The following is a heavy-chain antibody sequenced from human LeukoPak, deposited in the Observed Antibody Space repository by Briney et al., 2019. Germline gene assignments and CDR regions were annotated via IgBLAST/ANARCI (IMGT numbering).Heavy chain of an antibody. D-gene: IGHD4-11*01. Sequence: SETLSLTCAVYGGSFSCYYWSWLRQPPGKGLEWIGEINHSGSTNYNPSLKSRVTISVDTSKNQFSLKMSSGTAADTAVYYCARDRVTTGYYYGMDVWGQGTTVTVSS. J-gene: IGHJ6*02. V-gene: IGHV4-34*01. CDR1: GGSFSCYY. CDR2: INHSGST. CDR3: ARDRVTTGYYYGMDV.